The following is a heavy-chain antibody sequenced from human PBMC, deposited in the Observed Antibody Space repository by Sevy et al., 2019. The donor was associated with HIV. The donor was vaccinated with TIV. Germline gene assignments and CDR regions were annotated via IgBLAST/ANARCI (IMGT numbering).Heavy chain of an antibody. V-gene: IGHV3-30*19. CDR1: GFSFSSYG. CDR2: MLYDGSYE. J-gene: IGHJ6*04. CDR3: ARGMAALPGYYYGMDV. Sequence: GGSLRLSCAAFGFSFSSYGMHWVRQAPGKGPEWVAVMLYDGSYEYYADSVKGRFTISRDNPKNTLYLQMNSRRAEDTAVYYCARGMAALPGYYYGMDVWGKGTTVTVSS. D-gene: IGHD6-6*01.